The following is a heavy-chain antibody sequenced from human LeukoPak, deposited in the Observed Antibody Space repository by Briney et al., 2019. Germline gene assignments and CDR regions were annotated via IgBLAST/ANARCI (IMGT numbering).Heavy chain of an antibody. J-gene: IGHJ5*02. CDR2: MNPNSGNT. CDR3: ARGLMITFGGVIVIPYWFDP. Sequence: ASVKVSCKASGYTFTSYDINWVRQATGQGLEWMGWMNPNSGNTGYAQKFQGRVTMTRNTSISTAYMELSSLRSEDTAVYYCARGLMITFGGVIVIPYWFDPWGQGTLVTVSS. CDR1: GYTFTSYD. V-gene: IGHV1-8*01. D-gene: IGHD3-16*02.